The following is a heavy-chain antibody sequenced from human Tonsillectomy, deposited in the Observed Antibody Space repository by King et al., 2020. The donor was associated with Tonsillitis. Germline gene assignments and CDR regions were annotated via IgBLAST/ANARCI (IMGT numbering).Heavy chain of an antibody. J-gene: IGHJ3*02. CDR3: ARDWRRAVAASGAFDI. V-gene: IGHV3-33*08. CDR1: GFTFSSYG. D-gene: IGHD6-19*01. CDR2: IWYDGSNK. Sequence: VQLVESGGGVVQPGRSLRLSCAASGFTFSSYGMHWVRQAPGKGLEWVAVIWYDGSNKYYADSVKGRFTISRDNSKNTLYLQMNSRRAEDTAVYYCARDWRRAVAASGAFDIWGQGTMVTVSS.